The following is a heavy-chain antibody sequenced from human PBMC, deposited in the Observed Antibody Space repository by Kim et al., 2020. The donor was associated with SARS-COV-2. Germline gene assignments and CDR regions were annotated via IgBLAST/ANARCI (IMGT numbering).Heavy chain of an antibody. D-gene: IGHD6-6*01. J-gene: IGHJ4*02. Sequence: TFYANSVKGRFTSSRDNSKNALYRQMNSLRAEDTAIYYWAKGQQFVRETDYWGQGTLVTVSS. CDR2: T. CDR3: AKGQQFVRETDY. V-gene: IGHV3-23*01.